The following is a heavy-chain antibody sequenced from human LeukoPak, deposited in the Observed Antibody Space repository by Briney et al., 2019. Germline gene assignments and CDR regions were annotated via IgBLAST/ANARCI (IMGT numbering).Heavy chain of an antibody. CDR2: IIPIFGTA. CDR3: ARAGRGYCSSTSCSDAFDI. J-gene: IGHJ3*02. Sequence: SVKVSCKASRGTFSSYTISWVRQAPGQGLEWMGGIIPIFGTANYAQKFQGRVTITADESTSTAYMELRSLRSDDTAVYYCARAGRGYCSSTSCSDAFDIWGQGTMVTVSS. D-gene: IGHD2-2*01. V-gene: IGHV1-69*13. CDR1: RGTFSSYT.